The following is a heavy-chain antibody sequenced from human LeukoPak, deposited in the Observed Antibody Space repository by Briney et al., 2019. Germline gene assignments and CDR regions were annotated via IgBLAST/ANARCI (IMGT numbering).Heavy chain of an antibody. CDR1: GFTFSSYA. CDR2: ISYDGSNK. D-gene: IGHD3-3*01. V-gene: IGHV3-30-3*01. J-gene: IGHJ4*02. Sequence: GGSLRLSCAASGFTFSSYAMHWVRQAPGKGLEWVAVISYDGSNKYYADSVKGRFTISRDNSKNTLYLQMNSLRAEDTAVYYCARTEQLRFPPGDYWGQGTLVTVSS. CDR3: ARTEQLRFPPGDY.